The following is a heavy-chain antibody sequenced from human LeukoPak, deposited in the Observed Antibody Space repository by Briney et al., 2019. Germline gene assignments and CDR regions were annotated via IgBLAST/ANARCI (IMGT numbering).Heavy chain of an antibody. J-gene: IGHJ4*02. CDR1: GFTFSSYS. D-gene: IGHD3-10*01. Sequence: GGSLRLSCAASGFTFSSYSVNWVRQAPGKGLEWVSHITSTASAIYYADSVRGRFTMSRDSARNTVYLQMNSLRVEDTAVYYCARQGSGTPDYWGQGTLVTVSS. CDR3: ARQGSGTPDY. CDR2: ITSTASAI. V-gene: IGHV3-48*01.